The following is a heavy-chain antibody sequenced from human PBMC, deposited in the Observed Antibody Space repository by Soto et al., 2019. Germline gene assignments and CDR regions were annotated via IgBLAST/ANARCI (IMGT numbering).Heavy chain of an antibody. Sequence: QVQLAASGGGVVQPGRSLRLSCAASGFTFSSYGMHWVRQAPGKGLEWVAVISYDGSNKYYADSVKGRFTISRDNSKNTLYLQMSILRAEDTAVYYCAKAPSRITMIVVVTLPYYWGQGTLVTVSS. V-gene: IGHV3-30*18. J-gene: IGHJ4*02. CDR2: ISYDGSNK. CDR3: AKAPSRITMIVVVTLPYY. D-gene: IGHD3-22*01. CDR1: GFTFSSYG.